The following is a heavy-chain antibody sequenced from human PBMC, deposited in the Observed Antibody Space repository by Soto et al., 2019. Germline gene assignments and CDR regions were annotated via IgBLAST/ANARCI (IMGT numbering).Heavy chain of an antibody. CDR1: GYTFSDYY. CDR3: ASHYDIWSGYLSPVDY. V-gene: IGHV3-11*01. Sequence: QVQLVESGGDLVKPGGSLRLSCAASGYTFSDYYMRWIRQAPGKGLEWISYIDTSGTKIYYADSVKGRFTITRDNAKTSLYLEMNSLRDEDTAVYYCASHYDIWSGYLSPVDYWGQGPLVTVSS. J-gene: IGHJ4*02. CDR2: IDTSGTKI. D-gene: IGHD3-3*01.